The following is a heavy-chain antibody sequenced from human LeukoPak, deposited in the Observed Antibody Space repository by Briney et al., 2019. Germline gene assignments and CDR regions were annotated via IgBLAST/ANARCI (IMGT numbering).Heavy chain of an antibody. CDR2: IYYSGST. V-gene: IGHV4-39*07. Sequence: KPGGSLRLSCAASGFTFSSYAMSWVRQPPGKGLEWLGSIYYSGSTYYNPSLKSRVTISVDTSKNQFSLKLSSVTAADTAVYYCARDRIAVAGTAGMDVWGKGTTVTVSS. CDR1: GFTFSSYA. J-gene: IGHJ6*04. D-gene: IGHD6-19*01. CDR3: ARDRIAVAGTAGMDV.